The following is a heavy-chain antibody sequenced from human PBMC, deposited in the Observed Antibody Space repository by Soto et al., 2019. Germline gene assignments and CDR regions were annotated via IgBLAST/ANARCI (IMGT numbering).Heavy chain of an antibody. J-gene: IGHJ4*02. D-gene: IGHD3-22*01. CDR1: GYTFTYYY. V-gene: IGHV1-46*01. Sequence: ASVKVSCKASGYTFTYYYIHWVRQAPGQGLEWMGVINPSTGSTNYAQKFQGRVTMTRDTSTSAVYMELGSLRSDDTAVYYCARSPYSSGSYYPIDYWGQGTLVTVSS. CDR2: INPSTGST. CDR3: ARSPYSSGSYYPIDY.